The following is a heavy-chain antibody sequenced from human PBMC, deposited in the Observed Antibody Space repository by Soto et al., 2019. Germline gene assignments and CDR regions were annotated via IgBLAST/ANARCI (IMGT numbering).Heavy chain of an antibody. CDR3: ARDLQQQLDGNDFDY. D-gene: IGHD6-13*01. V-gene: IGHV3-21*01. CDR1: GFTFSSYS. CDR2: ISSSSSYI. Sequence: EVQLVESGGGLVKPGGSLRLSCAASGFTFSSYSMNWVRQAPGKGLEWVSSISSSSSYIYYADSVKGRFTISRDNAKNSLYLQMNSLRAEDTAVYYCARDLQQQLDGNDFDYWGQGTLVTVSS. J-gene: IGHJ4*02.